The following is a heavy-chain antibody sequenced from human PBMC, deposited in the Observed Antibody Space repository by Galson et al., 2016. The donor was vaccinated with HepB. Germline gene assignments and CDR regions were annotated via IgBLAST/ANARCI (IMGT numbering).Heavy chain of an antibody. CDR2: IYYSGYT. CDR1: GGSIRSSSYY. CDR3: ARPIKGGSYRGAFDI. D-gene: IGHD1-26*01. V-gene: IGHV4-39*02. J-gene: IGHJ3*02. Sequence: SETLSLTCTVSGGSIRSSSYYWGWIRRPPGKGLEWIGSIYYSGYTYYSPSLKSRVTISVDTSKNHFSLKLSSVTAADTAVYYCARPIKGGSYRGAFDIWGQGTMVTVSS.